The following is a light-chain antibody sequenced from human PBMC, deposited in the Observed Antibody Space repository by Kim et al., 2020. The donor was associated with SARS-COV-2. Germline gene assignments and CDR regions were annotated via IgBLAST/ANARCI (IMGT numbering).Light chain of an antibody. J-gene: IGKJ3*01. CDR2: DAS. CDR1: QGVGSD. V-gene: IGKV3-11*01. Sequence: PGQTASLSCRASQGVGSDLAWYQQKPGQAPRLLIYDASNRATGIPARFSGSVSGTDFTLTISSLEPEDFAVYYCQQRSNWPPRFTFGPGTKVDIK. CDR3: QQRSNWPPRFT.